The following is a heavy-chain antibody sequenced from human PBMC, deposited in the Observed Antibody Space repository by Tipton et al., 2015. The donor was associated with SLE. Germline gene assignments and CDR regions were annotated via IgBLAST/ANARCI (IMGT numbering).Heavy chain of an antibody. J-gene: IGHJ4*02. CDR3: ARHGNQDY. D-gene: IGHD4-23*01. CDR2: IYYSGST. V-gene: IGHV4-39*01. Sequence: LRLSCTVSGGSISSRSYYWGWIRQPPGKGLEWIGSIYYSGSTYYNPSLKSRVTISVDTSKNQFSLKLSSVTAADTAVYYCARHGNQDYWGQGTLVTVSS. CDR1: GGSISSRSYY.